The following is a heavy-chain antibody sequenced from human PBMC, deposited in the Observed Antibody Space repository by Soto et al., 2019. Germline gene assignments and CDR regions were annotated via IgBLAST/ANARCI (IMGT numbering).Heavy chain of an antibody. CDR1: GGSICGYY. CDR2: INYSGTT. Sequence: SETLSLTCTVSGGSICGYYWSWLRQPPWQGLEWIGSINYSGTTWRNPSLKSRVTISVDTSKNQFSLKLSSVTAADTAVYYCARARYYGSGSYPAKDYYYYYGMDVWGQGTTVTVS. CDR3: ARARYYGSGSYPAKDYYYYYGMDV. V-gene: IGHV4-59*12. D-gene: IGHD3-10*01. J-gene: IGHJ6*02.